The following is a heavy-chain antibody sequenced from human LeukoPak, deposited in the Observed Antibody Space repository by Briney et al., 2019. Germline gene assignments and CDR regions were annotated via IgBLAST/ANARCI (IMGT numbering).Heavy chain of an antibody. CDR2: FSSNGGST. Sequence: GGSLRLSCAASGFTFSSYAMHWVRQAPGKGLEYVSAFSSNGGSTYYANSVKGSFTISRDNSKNTLYLQMGSLRAEDMAVYYCARAGFSIVGASEHWGQGTLVTVSS. J-gene: IGHJ4*02. CDR3: ARAGFSIVGASEH. V-gene: IGHV3-64*01. CDR1: GFTFSSYA. D-gene: IGHD1-26*01.